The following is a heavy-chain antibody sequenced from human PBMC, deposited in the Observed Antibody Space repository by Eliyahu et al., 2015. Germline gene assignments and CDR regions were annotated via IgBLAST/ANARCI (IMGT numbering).Heavy chain of an antibody. Sequence: EVQLVESGGGLVQPGGSLRLSCAAXGFTFSSYWXPXVRQAPGKGLVWVSRINXDGSSTSYADSVKGRFTISRDNAKNTLYLQMNSLRAEDTAVYYCAAAGRSRWLPDYWGQGTLVTVSS. CDR1: GFTFSSYW. D-gene: IGHD5-24*01. CDR2: INXDGSST. J-gene: IGHJ4*02. CDR3: AAAGRSRWLPDY. V-gene: IGHV3-74*01.